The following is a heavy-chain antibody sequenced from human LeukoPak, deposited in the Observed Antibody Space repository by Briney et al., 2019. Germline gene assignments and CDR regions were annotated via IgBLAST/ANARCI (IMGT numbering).Heavy chain of an antibody. CDR2: ISGSGGST. V-gene: IGHV3-23*01. CDR3: ARERDSGSSPPYCFDY. Sequence: PGGSLRLSCAASGFTFSSYAMSWVRQAPGKGLEWVSAISGSGGSTYYADSVKGRFTISRDNSKNTLYLQMNSLRAEDTAVYYCARERDSGSSPPYCFDYWGQGTLVTVSS. J-gene: IGHJ4*02. CDR1: GFTFSSYA. D-gene: IGHD1-26*01.